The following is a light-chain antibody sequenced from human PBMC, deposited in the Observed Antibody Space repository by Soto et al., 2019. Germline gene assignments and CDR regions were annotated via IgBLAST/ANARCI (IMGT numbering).Light chain of an antibody. CDR3: QQYSSHST. J-gene: IGKJ1*01. Sequence: DVQMTQSLATRLSCLCGIVSITFRASQSTSSYLAWYQQKPGKAPKLLIYQASSLENGVPSRFSGSGSGTEFSLTISSLQTDDFATYYCQQYSSHSTFGQGTKADIK. CDR2: QAS. V-gene: IGKV1-5*03. CDR1: QSTSSY.